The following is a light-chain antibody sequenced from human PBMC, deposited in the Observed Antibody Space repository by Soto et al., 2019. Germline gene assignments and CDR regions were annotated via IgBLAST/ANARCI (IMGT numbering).Light chain of an antibody. Sequence: EIVLTQSPGILSLSPGKRATLSCRASQSVSNRYLAWYQRKPGQAPRLLIHGASTRATGIPDRFIGSGSGTDFTLTISRLEPEDFAVYYCQQRSNWPPIFTFGPGTKVDIK. CDR3: QQRSNWPPIFT. CDR1: QSVSNRY. J-gene: IGKJ3*01. V-gene: IGKV3D-20*02. CDR2: GAS.